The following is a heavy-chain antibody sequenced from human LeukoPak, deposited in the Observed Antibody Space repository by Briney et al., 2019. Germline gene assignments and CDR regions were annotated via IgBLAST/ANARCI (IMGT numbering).Heavy chain of an antibody. Sequence: ASVKVSCKGYGYTFINHDIDWVRQAAGQGLEWMGWMNSNSGNTGYAQKFQGRVTITADKSTSTAYMELSSLRSEDTAVYYCARGRDYYDSSAPPRGDDAFDIWGQGTMVTVSS. CDR2: MNSNSGNT. D-gene: IGHD3-22*01. V-gene: IGHV1-8*03. CDR3: ARGRDYYDSSAPPRGDDAFDI. J-gene: IGHJ3*02. CDR1: GYTFINHD.